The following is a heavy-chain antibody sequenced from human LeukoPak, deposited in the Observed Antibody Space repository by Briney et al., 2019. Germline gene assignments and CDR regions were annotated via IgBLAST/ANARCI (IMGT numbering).Heavy chain of an antibody. J-gene: IGHJ6*02. CDR2: MNPNSGNT. CDR1: GDTFTSYD. V-gene: IGHV1-8*01. CDR3: ARSHGFWSGYPYYYYYGMDV. Sequence: ASVKVSCKASGDTFTSYDINWVRQATGQGLEWMGWMNPNSGNTGYAQKFQGRVTMTRNTSISTAYMELSSLRSEDTAVYYCARSHGFWSGYPYYYYYGMDVWGQGTTVTVSS. D-gene: IGHD3-3*01.